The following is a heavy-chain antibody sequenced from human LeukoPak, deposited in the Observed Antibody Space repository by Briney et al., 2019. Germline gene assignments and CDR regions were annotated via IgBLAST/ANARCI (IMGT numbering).Heavy chain of an antibody. Sequence: SETLYLTCTVSGGSVSSYYWGWIRQPPGKGLEWIGYISYSGSTNYNPSLKSRVIISVDTSKNQFSLKLSSVTAADTAVYYCARGGIAVAGTRPYNWFDPWGQGTLVTVSS. CDR1: GGSVSSYY. CDR2: ISYSGST. D-gene: IGHD6-19*01. J-gene: IGHJ5*02. V-gene: IGHV4-59*02. CDR3: ARGGIAVAGTRPYNWFDP.